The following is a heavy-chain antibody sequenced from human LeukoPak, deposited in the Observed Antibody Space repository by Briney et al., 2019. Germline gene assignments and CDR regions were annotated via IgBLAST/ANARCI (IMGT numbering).Heavy chain of an antibody. V-gene: IGHV4-59*02. CDR2: IDYTGIT. J-gene: IGHJ3*01. D-gene: IGHD3-22*01. CDR3: ARDVSYDGSGHYHGASDL. CDR1: GGSVSSYY. Sequence: SETLSLTCTVSGGSVSSYYWSWIRQPPGKGLEWIAYIDYTGITKYNPSLRSRVTISVDTSTKQFSLKLSSVTAADTAVYYCARDVSYDGSGHYHGASDLWGQGTMVTVSS.